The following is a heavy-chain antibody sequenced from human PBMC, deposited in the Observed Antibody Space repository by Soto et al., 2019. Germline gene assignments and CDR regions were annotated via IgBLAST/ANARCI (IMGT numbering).Heavy chain of an antibody. CDR2: IYYSGST. CDR1: GGSISSGGYY. J-gene: IGHJ3*02. V-gene: IGHV4-31*03. Sequence: SETLSLTCTVSGGSISSGGYYWSWIRQNPGKGLEWIGYIYYSGSTYYNPSLKSRVTISVDTSKNQFSLKLSSVTAADTAVYYCARPTDSSGYLNAFDIWGQGTMVTVSS. CDR3: ARPTDSSGYLNAFDI. D-gene: IGHD3-22*01.